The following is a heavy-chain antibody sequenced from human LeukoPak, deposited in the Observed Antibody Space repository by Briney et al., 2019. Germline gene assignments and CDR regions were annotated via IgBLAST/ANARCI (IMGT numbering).Heavy chain of an antibody. Sequence: GPLRLSCAASGFTFSSYGMSWVRQAPGKGLEWVSAISGSGGSTYYADSVKGRFTISRDNAKNSLYLQMNSLRAEDTAVYYCARERQLAYYFDYWGQGTLVTVSS. CDR3: ARERQLAYYFDY. CDR2: ISGSGGST. D-gene: IGHD6-6*01. CDR1: GFTFSSYG. V-gene: IGHV3-23*01. J-gene: IGHJ4*02.